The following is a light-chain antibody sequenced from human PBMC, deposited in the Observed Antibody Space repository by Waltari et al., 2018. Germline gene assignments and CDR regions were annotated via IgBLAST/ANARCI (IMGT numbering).Light chain of an antibody. J-gene: IGKJ2*01. V-gene: IGKV3-15*01. CDR2: GAS. CDR3: QQYNNWAPFT. CDR1: QSISSN. Sequence: EIVMTQSPATLSVSPGERATLSCKASQSISSNLAWYLQKPGQAPRLLIYGASTRATGISARFSGSGSGTEFTLTISSLQSEEFAVYYCQQYNNWAPFTFGQGTKLEIK.